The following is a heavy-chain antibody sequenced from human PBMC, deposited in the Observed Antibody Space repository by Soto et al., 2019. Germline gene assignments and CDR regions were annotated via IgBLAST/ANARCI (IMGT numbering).Heavy chain of an antibody. CDR1: GGTLSTYY. Sequence: SQTLSLTCSVSGGTLSTYYRSWIRQPPGKRLEWIGYIYYSVSTNYNPSLKSRVTISVDTSKNQFSLKLSSVTAADTAVYYCARQFTYYYDSSGYLNSFDPRGQGTLVT. CDR3: ARQFTYYYDSSGYLNSFDP. CDR2: IYYSVST. J-gene: IGHJ5*02. V-gene: IGHV4-59*08. D-gene: IGHD3-22*01.